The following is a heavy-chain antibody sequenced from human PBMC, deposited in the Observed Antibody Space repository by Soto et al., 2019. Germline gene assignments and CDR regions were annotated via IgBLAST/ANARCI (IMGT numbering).Heavy chain of an antibody. CDR2: ISSSSSTI. Sequence: EVQLVESGGGLVQPGGSLRLSCAASGFTFSSYSMNWVRQAPGKGLEWVSYISSSSSTIYYADAVKGRFTISRDNAKNSLYRQMNSLRDEETAVYYCARDRGRWLHLNWFDPWGQGTLVTVSS. D-gene: IGHD5-12*01. V-gene: IGHV3-48*02. J-gene: IGHJ5*02. CDR3: ARDRGRWLHLNWFDP. CDR1: GFTFSSYS.